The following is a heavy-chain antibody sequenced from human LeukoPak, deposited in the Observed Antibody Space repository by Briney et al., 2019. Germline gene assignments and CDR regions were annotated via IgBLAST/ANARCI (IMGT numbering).Heavy chain of an antibody. CDR1: GFTFSSFW. Sequence: TGGSLRLSCAASGFTFSSFWMHWVRQAPGKGLVWVSRINSDRSSRSYADSVQGRFTISRDNAENTLYLQMNSLRVEDTAVYYCAVAGTNPNYWGQGTLVTASS. D-gene: IGHD6-19*01. CDR3: AVAGTNPNY. J-gene: IGHJ4*02. CDR2: INSDRSSR. V-gene: IGHV3-74*01.